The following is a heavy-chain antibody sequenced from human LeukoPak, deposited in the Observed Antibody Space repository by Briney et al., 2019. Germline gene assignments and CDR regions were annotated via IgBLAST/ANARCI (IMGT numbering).Heavy chain of an antibody. J-gene: IGHJ6*02. Sequence: PGGSLRLSCAASGFTFSSYSMNWVRQAPGKGLEWVSSISSSSSYIYHADSVKGRFTISRDNAKNSLYLQMNSLRAEDTAVYYCASGYSYGSRPYGMDVWGQGTTVTVSS. CDR2: ISSSSSYI. CDR3: ASGYSYGSRPYGMDV. V-gene: IGHV3-21*01. D-gene: IGHD5-18*01. CDR1: GFTFSSYS.